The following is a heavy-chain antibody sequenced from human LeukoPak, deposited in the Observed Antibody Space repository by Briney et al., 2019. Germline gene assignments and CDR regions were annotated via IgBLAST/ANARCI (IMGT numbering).Heavy chain of an antibody. D-gene: IGHD2-15*01. V-gene: IGHV1-2*02. Sequence: ASVKVSCKASGYRFTDYSMHWVRQAPGQGLEWMGWINPNSGDTDYAQKFQGRVTLTRDASIGTAYMELTRLRSDDTAVYYCATPTERLLPDYWGQGTLVTVSS. CDR2: INPNSGDT. J-gene: IGHJ4*02. CDR1: GYRFTDYS. CDR3: ATPTERLLPDY.